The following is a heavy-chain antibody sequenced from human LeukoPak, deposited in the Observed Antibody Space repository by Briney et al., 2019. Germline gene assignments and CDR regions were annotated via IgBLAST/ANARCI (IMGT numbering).Heavy chain of an antibody. CDR1: GGSFSGYY. V-gene: IGHV4-34*01. J-gene: IGHJ4*02. CDR2: INHSGST. Sequence: SETLSLTCAVYGGSFSGYYWSWIRQPPGKGLEWIGEINHSGSTNYNPSLKSRVTTSVGTSKNQFSLRLSSVTAADTAVYYCARASSTVVSPLDYWGQGNLVTVSS. D-gene: IGHD4-23*01. CDR3: ARASSTVVSPLDY.